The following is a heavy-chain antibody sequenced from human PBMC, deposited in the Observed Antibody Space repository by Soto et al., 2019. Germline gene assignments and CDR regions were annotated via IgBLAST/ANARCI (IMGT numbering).Heavy chain of an antibody. Sequence: GESLKISCRTSGYRFTSYWIAWVRQMPGKGLEWMGIIFPSDSDTRYSPSFQGQVTISADRSTSTVFLQWASLKASDTAVYFCARKDKSGYFNWFDPWCQGTLVTVA. J-gene: IGHJ5*02. CDR1: GYRFTSYW. D-gene: IGHD3-22*01. CDR2: IFPSDSDT. V-gene: IGHV5-51*01. CDR3: ARKDKSGYFNWFDP.